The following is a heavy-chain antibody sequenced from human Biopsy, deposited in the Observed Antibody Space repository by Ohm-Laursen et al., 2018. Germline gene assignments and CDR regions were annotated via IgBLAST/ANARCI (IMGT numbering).Heavy chain of an antibody. CDR2: INHSGRT. J-gene: IGHJ6*02. V-gene: IGHV4-34*01. D-gene: IGHD3-22*01. CDR3: VRGVDYYDPYHYYVLDV. CDR1: GESFNGYY. Sequence: SDTLSLTCAVYGESFNGYYWSWIRQTPGKGLEWIGEINHSGRTNYNPSLKSRVTISVDTSKNQFSLKVRSVTAADTAVYYCVRGVDYYDPYHYYVLDVWGQGTTVTVSS.